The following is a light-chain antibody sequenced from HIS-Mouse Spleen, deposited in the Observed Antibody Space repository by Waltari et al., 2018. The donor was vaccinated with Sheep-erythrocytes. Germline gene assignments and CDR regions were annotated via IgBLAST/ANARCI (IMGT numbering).Light chain of an antibody. CDR1: SSHVGSYNR. V-gene: IGLV2-18*01. CDR2: EVS. Sequence: QSALTQPPSVSGSPGQSSTISCTRTSSHVGSYNRFSWYQQPPGTAPKLMIYEVSNRPSGVPDRFSGSKSGNTASLTISGLQAEDEADYYCSLYTSSSTLVFGGGTKLTVL. CDR3: SLYTSSSTLV. J-gene: IGLJ2*01.